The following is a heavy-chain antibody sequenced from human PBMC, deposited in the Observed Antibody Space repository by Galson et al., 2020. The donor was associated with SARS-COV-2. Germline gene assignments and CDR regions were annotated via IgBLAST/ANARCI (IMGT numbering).Heavy chain of an antibody. V-gene: IGHV3-15*01. CDR3: TTEVNVDWGGVSCYRYVDS. J-gene: IGHJ5*01. Sequence: GESLKISYAASGFSFSNAWMSWLRQAPAKGLEWVCRMKSKTDGGTTDYAAPVKGRFTISRDDSKKTLYLQMNSLKSEDTAVYYCTTEVNVDWGGVSCYRYVDSWGQGTLVTVSS. CDR1: GFSFSNAW. CDR2: MKSKTDGGTT. D-gene: IGHD2-15*01.